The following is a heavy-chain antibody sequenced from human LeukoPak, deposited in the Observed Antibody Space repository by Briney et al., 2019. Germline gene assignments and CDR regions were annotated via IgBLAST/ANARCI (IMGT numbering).Heavy chain of an antibody. J-gene: IGHJ4*02. CDR2: IRSKGYGGTT. CDR3: TRAWAPDY. D-gene: IGHD7-27*01. V-gene: IGHV3-49*04. Sequence: GGSLRLSCTAPGFTFCDYAMSWVRQAPGKGLEWVGFIRSKGYGGTTEYAASVKDRFTISRDDSKSIAYLQMNSLKTEDTAVYYCTRAWAPDYWGQGTLVTVSS. CDR1: GFTFCDYA.